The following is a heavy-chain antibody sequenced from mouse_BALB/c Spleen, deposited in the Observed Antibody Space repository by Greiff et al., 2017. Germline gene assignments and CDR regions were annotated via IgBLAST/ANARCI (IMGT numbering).Heavy chain of an antibody. CDR3: AKIYYCYDLYSMDY. CDR1: GFTFSSYG. D-gene: IGHD2-2*01. J-gene: IGHJ4*01. CDR2: ISSGGSYT. V-gene: IGHV5-6*01. Sequence: EVKLLESGGDLVKPGGSLKLSCAASGFTFSSYGMSWVRQTPDKRLEWVATISSGGSYTYYPDSVTGRFTISRDNAKNTLYLQMSSLKSEDTAMYYLAKIYYCYDLYSMDYWGQGTSVTVSS.